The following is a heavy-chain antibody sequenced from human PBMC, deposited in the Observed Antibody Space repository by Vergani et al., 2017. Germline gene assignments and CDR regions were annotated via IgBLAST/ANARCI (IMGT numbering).Heavy chain of an antibody. CDR1: GGSISSSSYY. D-gene: IGHD6-6*01. J-gene: IGHJ4*02. CDR2: IYYSGST. V-gene: IGHV4-39*07. CDR3: ARVSIAAFDY. Sequence: QLQLQESGPGLVKPSETLSHTCTVSGGSISSSSYYWGWIRQPPGKGLAWIGSIYYSGSTYYNPSLKSRVTISVDTSKNQFSLKLSSVTAADTAVYYCARVSIAAFDYWGQGTLVTVSS.